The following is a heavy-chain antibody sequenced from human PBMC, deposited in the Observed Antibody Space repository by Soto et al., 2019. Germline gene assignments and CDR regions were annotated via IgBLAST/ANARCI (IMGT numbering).Heavy chain of an antibody. Sequence: SETLSLTCAVYGGSFSGYYWSWIRQPPGKGLEWIGEINHSGSTNYNPSLKSRVTISVDTSKNQFSLKLSSVTAADTAVYYCARKWSGRRGVIIPKRDYYYYMDVWGKGTTVTVSS. V-gene: IGHV4-34*01. CDR3: ARKWSGRRGVIIPKRDYYYYMDV. J-gene: IGHJ6*03. CDR1: GGSFSGYY. D-gene: IGHD3-10*01. CDR2: INHSGST.